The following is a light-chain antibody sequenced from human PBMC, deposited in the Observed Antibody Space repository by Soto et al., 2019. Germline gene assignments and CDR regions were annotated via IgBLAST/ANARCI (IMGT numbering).Light chain of an antibody. Sequence: QPVLTQPPSASGTPGQRVTIFCSGSSSSFGRNTVNWYQHLPGTAPRLLIFNNNQWPSGVPDRFSGSKSGTSASLAISGLQSEDEADYYCAAWDDILKAVLFGGGTKVTVL. J-gene: IGLJ3*02. CDR2: NNN. CDR1: SSSFGRNT. V-gene: IGLV1-44*01. CDR3: AAWDDILKAVL.